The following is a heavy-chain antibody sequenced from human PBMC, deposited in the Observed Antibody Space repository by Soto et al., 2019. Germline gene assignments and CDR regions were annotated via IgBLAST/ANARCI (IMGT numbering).Heavy chain of an antibody. D-gene: IGHD3-10*01. CDR1: GGSISSGGYY. V-gene: IGHV4-31*03. J-gene: IGHJ5*02. CDR3: ARSAVWFGESGILNWFDP. CDR2: IYYSGST. Sequence: LSLTCTVSGGSISSGGYYWSWIRQHPGKGLEWIGYIYYSGSTYYNPSLKSRVTISVDTSKNQFSLKLSSVTAADTAVYYCARSAVWFGESGILNWFDPWGQGTLVTVSS.